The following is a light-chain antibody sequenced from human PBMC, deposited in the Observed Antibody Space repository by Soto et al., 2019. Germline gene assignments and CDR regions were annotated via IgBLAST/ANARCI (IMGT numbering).Light chain of an antibody. CDR3: TSYTSTNTQL. CDR2: DVS. Sequence: QPVLTQPASVSGSPGQSITLSCTGTSSDVGGYNFVSWYQQHPGKAPKLMIYDVSNRPSGVSNRFSGSKSGNTASLTISGLQAEDEADYYCTSYTSTNTQLFGGGTKLTVL. V-gene: IGLV2-14*03. CDR1: SSDVGGYNF. J-gene: IGLJ2*01.